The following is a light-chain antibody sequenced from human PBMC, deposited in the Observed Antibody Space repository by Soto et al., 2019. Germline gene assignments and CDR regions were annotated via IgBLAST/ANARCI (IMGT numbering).Light chain of an antibody. CDR2: DVR. J-gene: IGLJ2*01. V-gene: IGLV2-14*01. Sequence: QSALTQPASVSGSPGQSITISCTGTSSDVGGYNYVSWYQPHPGKAPKLMIYDVRNRPSGVSNRFSGSKSGNTASLTISGLQAEDEADYYCSSYTSSSTLVVFGGGTKVTVL. CDR1: SSDVGGYNY. CDR3: SSYTSSSTLVV.